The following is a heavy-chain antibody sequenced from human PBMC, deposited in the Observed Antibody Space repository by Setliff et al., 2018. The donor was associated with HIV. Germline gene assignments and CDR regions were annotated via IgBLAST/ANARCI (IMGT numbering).Heavy chain of an antibody. Sequence: SETLSLTCTVSGDSISSHYWSWIRQPPGKGLEWIGTLYFSGSTIYNPSLKSRVTISVDTSKNQFSLKLSSVTAADTAVYYCARNDRRYYYYGMDVWGQGTTVTVSS. CDR2: LYFSGST. CDR3: ARNDRRYYYYGMDV. D-gene: IGHD3-22*01. J-gene: IGHJ6*02. V-gene: IGHV4-59*11. CDR1: GDSISSHY.